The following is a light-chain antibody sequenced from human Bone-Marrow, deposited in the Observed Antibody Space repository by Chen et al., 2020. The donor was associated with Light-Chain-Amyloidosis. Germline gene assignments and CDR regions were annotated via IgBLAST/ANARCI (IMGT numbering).Light chain of an antibody. CDR1: DLPTKY. J-gene: IGLJ2*01. CDR3: QSADSSGTYEVI. CDR2: RDT. Sequence: SYELTQPPSVSVSPGQYASITCSGDDLPTKYAYWYQQKPGQAPVLVIHRDTERPSGISERFSGASSGTTATLTISGVQAEDEADYHCQSADSSGTYEVIFGGGTKLTVL. V-gene: IGLV3-25*03.